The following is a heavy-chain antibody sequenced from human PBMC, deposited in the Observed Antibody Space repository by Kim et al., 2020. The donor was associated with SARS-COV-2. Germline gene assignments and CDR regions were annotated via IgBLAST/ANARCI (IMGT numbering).Heavy chain of an antibody. J-gene: IGHJ6*02. D-gene: IGHD5-18*01. CDR2: IKSKTDGGTT. CDR3: TTGRSGYSYGHNYYYYGMDV. V-gene: IGHV3-15*01. CDR1: GFTFSNAW. Sequence: GGSLRLSCAASGFTFSNAWMSWVRQAPGKGLEWVGRIKSKTDGGTTDYAAPVKGRFTISRDDSKNTLYLQMNSLKTEDTAVYYCTTGRSGYSYGHNYYYYGMDVWGQGTTVTVSS.